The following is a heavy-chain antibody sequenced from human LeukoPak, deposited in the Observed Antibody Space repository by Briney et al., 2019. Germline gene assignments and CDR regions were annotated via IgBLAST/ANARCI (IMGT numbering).Heavy chain of an antibody. CDR2: INPNSGGT. CDR1: GYTFTGYY. Sequence: ASVKVSCKASGYTFTGYYMHWVRQAPGQGLEWMGWINPNSGGTNYAQKFQGRVTMARDTSISTAYMELSRLRSDDTAVYYCARDTGYCSGGSCYGSWFDPWGQGTLVTVSS. CDR3: ARDTGYCSGGSCYGSWFDP. J-gene: IGHJ5*02. D-gene: IGHD2-15*01. V-gene: IGHV1-2*02.